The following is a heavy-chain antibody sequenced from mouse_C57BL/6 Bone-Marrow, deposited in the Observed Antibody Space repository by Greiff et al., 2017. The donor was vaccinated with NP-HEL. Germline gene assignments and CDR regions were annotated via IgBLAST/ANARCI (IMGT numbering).Heavy chain of an antibody. CDR1: GFNIKDDY. J-gene: IGHJ2*01. CDR3: TTNYGSLHFGD. V-gene: IGHV14-4*01. Sequence: VQLQQSGAELVRPGASVKLSCTASGFNIKDDYMHWVKQRPEQGLEWIGWIDPENGDTEYASKFKGKGTITADTSSNTAYLQLSSLTSEDTAVYYCTTNYGSLHFGDWGQGTTLTVSS. D-gene: IGHD1-1*01. CDR2: IDPENGDT.